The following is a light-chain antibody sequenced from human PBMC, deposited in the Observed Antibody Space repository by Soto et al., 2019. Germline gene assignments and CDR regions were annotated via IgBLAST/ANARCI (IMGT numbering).Light chain of an antibody. Sequence: DIQMTQSPTSLSASVGDRVTITCRASQGIRNFVAWYQQKPGKAPKLLIYAASTLQSGVPSRFSGSGDGTDFTLTINSLQPEDVATYSCQKYSSVPVFGPGTKVEIK. V-gene: IGKV1-27*01. CDR1: QGIRNF. CDR2: AAS. CDR3: QKYSSVPV. J-gene: IGKJ3*01.